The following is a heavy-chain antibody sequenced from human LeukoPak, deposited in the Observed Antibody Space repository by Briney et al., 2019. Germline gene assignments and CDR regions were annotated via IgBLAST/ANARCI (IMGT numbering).Heavy chain of an antibody. Sequence: SVKVSCKSSRGTFSSYAISCVRQAPGQGLEWMGGIIPIFGTANYEQKFQGRVTITTDESTSTAYMELSSLRSEDTAVYYCARDFAWEPLYYFDYWGQGTLVTVSS. V-gene: IGHV1-69*05. CDR2: IIPIFGTA. J-gene: IGHJ4*02. CDR3: ARDFAWEPLYYFDY. D-gene: IGHD1-26*01. CDR1: RGTFSSYA.